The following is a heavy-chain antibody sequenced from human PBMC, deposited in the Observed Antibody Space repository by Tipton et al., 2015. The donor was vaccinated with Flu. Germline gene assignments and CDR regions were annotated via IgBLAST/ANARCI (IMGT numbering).Heavy chain of an antibody. Sequence: LRLSCTVSGGSISSGGYYWSWIRQHPGKGLEWIGYIYYSGSTYYNPSLKSRVTISVDTSKNQFSLKLSSVTAADTAVYYCARDLDDYYDSSGWEVYGMDVWGQGTTVTVSS. D-gene: IGHD3-22*01. CDR1: GGSISSGGYY. CDR3: ARDLDDYYDSSGWEVYGMDV. J-gene: IGHJ6*02. V-gene: IGHV4-31*02. CDR2: IYYSGST.